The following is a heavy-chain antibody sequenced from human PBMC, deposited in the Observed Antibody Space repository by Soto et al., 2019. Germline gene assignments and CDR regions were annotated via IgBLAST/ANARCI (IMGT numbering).Heavy chain of an antibody. D-gene: IGHD4-4*01. CDR1: GGTFSSYA. J-gene: IGHJ6*02. CDR2: IIPIFGTA. Sequence: SVKVSCKASGGTFSSYAIRWVRQAPGQGLEWMGGIIPIFGTANYAQKFQGRVTITADESTSTAYMELSSLRSEDTAVYYCAVLQHYYYYYGMDVWGRGTTVTVSS. CDR3: AVLQHYYYYYGMDV. V-gene: IGHV1-69*13.